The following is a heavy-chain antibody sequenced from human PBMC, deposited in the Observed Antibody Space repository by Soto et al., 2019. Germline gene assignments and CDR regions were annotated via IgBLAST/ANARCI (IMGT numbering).Heavy chain of an antibody. CDR2: IIGGDGGK. J-gene: IGHJ3*02. Sequence: GGSLRLSCAASGFTFRTFTMNWVRQAPGKGLEWVSGIIGGDGGKFYSDSVKGRFTISRDNSKDMLYLQMNSLRAEDTAVYYCAKDRPPLYYYDSSGYYFDAFDIWGQGTMVTVSS. CDR3: AKDRPPLYYYDSSGYYFDAFDI. V-gene: IGHV3-23*01. CDR1: GFTFRTFT. D-gene: IGHD3-22*01.